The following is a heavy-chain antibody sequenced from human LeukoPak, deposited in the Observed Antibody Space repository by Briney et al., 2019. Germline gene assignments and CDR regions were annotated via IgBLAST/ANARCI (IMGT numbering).Heavy chain of an antibody. Sequence: GGSLRLSCAASGFTFSSYAMSWVRQAPGKGLEWVSAISGSGGSTYYADSVKGRFTISRDNSKNTLYLQMNSLRAEDTAVYYCARSYDSSGSFDYWGQGTLVTVSS. V-gene: IGHV3-23*01. J-gene: IGHJ4*02. D-gene: IGHD3-22*01. CDR1: GFTFSSYA. CDR2: ISGSGGST. CDR3: ARSYDSSGSFDY.